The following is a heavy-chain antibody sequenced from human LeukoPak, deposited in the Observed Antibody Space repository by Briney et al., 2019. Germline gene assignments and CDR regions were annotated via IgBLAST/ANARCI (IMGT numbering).Heavy chain of an antibody. J-gene: IGHJ4*02. Sequence: SETLSLTCAVYGGSFSGYYWSWIRQPPGKGLEWIGYIYYSGSTNYNPSLKSRVTISVDTSKNQFSLKLSSVTAADTAVYYCARWSGSFDYWGQGTLVTVSS. CDR2: IYYSGST. CDR1: GGSFSGYY. D-gene: IGHD3-3*01. V-gene: IGHV4-59*08. CDR3: ARWSGSFDY.